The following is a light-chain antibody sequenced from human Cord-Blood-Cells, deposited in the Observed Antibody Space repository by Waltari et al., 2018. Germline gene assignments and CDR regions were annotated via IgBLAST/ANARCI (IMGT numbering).Light chain of an antibody. CDR2: GKN. CDR3: NSRDSSGNHLV. Sequence: SSELTQDPVVSVALGQTVRITCQGASLRSYYASWYQQKPGQAPVLVIYGKNNRPSGIPDRFSGSSSGNTASLTITGAQAEDEADYYCNSRDSSGNHLVFGGGTKLTVL. V-gene: IGLV3-19*01. J-gene: IGLJ2*01. CDR1: SLRSYY.